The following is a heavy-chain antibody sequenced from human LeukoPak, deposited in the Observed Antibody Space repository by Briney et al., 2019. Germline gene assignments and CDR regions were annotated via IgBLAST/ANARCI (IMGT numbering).Heavy chain of an antibody. Sequence: SETLSLTCAGSGASISGSGYYLGWIRQPPGKGLEWIGNIYYTGNTYYNASLQSRVTISIDTSKNQFSLRLNSVTAADTAMYYCVKSGGYGLIDYWGQGTLVTVSS. CDR1: GASISGSGYY. CDR3: VKSGGYGLIDY. J-gene: IGHJ4*02. V-gene: IGHV4-39*01. D-gene: IGHD1-26*01. CDR2: IYYTGNT.